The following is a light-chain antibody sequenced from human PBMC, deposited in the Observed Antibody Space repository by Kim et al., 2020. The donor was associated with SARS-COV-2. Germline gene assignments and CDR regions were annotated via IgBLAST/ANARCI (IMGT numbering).Light chain of an antibody. CDR1: SLTNYF. CDR2: GKN. CDR3: CSRDISGNHYF. V-gene: IGLV3-19*01. Sequence: SSELTQDPAVSVALGQPIRITCQGDSLTNYFASWYQPKPGQAPVLVIYGKNNRPSGIPDRFSGSISGTPASLTIPGPQAEAEAAYYCCSRDISGNHYFFG. J-gene: IGLJ1*01.